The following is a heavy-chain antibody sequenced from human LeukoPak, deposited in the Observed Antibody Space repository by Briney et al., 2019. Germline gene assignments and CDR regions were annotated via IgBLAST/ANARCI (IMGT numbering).Heavy chain of an antibody. Sequence: VASVKVSCKASGYAFTYYFMPSVPQAAGPGLGWMGWINPSSGDTSFAQKSRGGDTMTRDTPISTAYLELSRLTPAHTPVYYCARDGPCRRASCQNFDYCGQRTLFTVSS. J-gene: IGHJ4*02. CDR3: ARDGPCRRASCQNFDY. D-gene: IGHD2-2*01. CDR1: GYAFTYYF. CDR2: INPSSGDT. V-gene: IGHV1-2*02.